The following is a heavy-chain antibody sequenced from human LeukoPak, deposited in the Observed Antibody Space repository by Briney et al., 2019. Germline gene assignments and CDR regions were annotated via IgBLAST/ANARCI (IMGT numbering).Heavy chain of an antibody. D-gene: IGHD1-1*01. V-gene: IGHV3-7*01. J-gene: IGHJ4*02. CDR3: ARDLNWETY. CDR1: GFKFDDYG. CDR2: IKPDGSQI. Sequence: GGSLRLSCTASGFKFDDYGMTWVRQAPGKGLEWVANIKPDGSQIYDVDSVKGRFTISRDNAKNSLYLQMNSLRAEDTAVYYCARDLNWETYWGQGTLVTVSS.